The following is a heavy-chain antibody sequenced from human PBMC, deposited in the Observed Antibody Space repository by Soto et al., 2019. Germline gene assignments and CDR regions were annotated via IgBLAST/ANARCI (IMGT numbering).Heavy chain of an antibody. Sequence: EVKLVESGGGLFQPGGSLRLSCETSGFIFSMYWMHWVRQVSGKGPQWVARITDDGSTTYYAASVEDRFTISRDNAKNALYLQMTSLRADDTAVYYCTRGPRPTSIGTGAFWGQGTLVTVSS. CDR2: ITDDGSTT. CDR1: GFIFSMYW. CDR3: TRGPRPTSIGTGAF. J-gene: IGHJ4*02. D-gene: IGHD3-10*01. V-gene: IGHV3-74*01.